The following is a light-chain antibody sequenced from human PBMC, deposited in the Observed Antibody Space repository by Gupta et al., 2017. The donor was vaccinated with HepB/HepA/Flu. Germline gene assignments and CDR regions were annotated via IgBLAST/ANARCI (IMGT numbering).Light chain of an antibody. V-gene: IGLV1-40*01. J-gene: IGLJ2*01. CDR3: QSYDISLSGPL. Sequence: QSVLTQPPSVSGAPGQRVTIPCTGSSSNIGAGYDLHWYQQLPGTAPKLLIYGNSHRPSGVPDRFSGSKSGTSASLAITGLQAEDEADYYCQSYDISLSGPLFGGGTKLTVL. CDR1: SSNIGAGYD. CDR2: GNS.